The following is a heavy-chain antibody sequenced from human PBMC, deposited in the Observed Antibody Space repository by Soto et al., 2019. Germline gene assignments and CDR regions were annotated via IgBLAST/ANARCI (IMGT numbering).Heavy chain of an antibody. V-gene: IGHV3-72*01. D-gene: IGHD2-15*01. CDR1: GFTFSDHY. CDR3: VTHGPGGHAFDY. Sequence: EVQLVESGGGLVQPGGSLRLSCVVSGFTFSDHYMDWVRQAPGKGLEWVGRIRNKAKTDTTDYAASVKGRLTIPRDDSKDSLDLQMISLKAEDTAVDYCVTHGPGGHAFDYWGDVTLVTVSS. CDR2: IRNKAKTDTT. J-gene: IGHJ4*01.